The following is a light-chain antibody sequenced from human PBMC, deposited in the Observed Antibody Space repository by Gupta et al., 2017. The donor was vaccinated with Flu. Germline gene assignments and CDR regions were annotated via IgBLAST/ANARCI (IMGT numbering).Light chain of an antibody. J-gene: IGKJ4*01. V-gene: IGKV4-1*01. Sequence: SLGERATINCKSSQSVLYNSNNKNYLAWYQQKPGQPPKLLIYWASTRESGVPDRFSGSGPGTDFTLTISSLQAEDVAVYYCQQYYSTPLTFGGGTKVEIK. CDR1: QSVLYNSNNKNY. CDR2: WAS. CDR3: QQYYSTPLT.